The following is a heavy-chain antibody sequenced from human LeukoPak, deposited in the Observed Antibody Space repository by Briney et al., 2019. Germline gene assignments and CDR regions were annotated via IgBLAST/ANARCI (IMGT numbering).Heavy chain of an antibody. CDR3: ARRYGSGSSLDY. D-gene: IGHD3-10*01. V-gene: IGHV4-30-4*01. CDR1: GGSISSGDYY. J-gene: IGHJ4*02. Sequence: SQTPSLTCTVSGGSISSGDYYWSWIRQPPGKGLEWIGYIYYSGSTYYNPSLKSRVTISVDTSKNQFSLKLSSVTAADTAVYYCARRYGSGSSLDYWGQGTLVTVSS. CDR2: IYYSGST.